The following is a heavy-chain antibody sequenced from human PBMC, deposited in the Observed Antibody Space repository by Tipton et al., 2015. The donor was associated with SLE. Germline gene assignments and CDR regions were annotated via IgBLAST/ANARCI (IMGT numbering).Heavy chain of an antibody. CDR2: IYPGDSDR. Sequence: QSGAEVKKPGESLKISCKGSGYNFTNYWIAWVRQMPGKGLEWMAIIYPGDSDRRYSPSFQGQVTISVDKSISTAYLQWGSLKASDTAMYYCARRLGDYDFWSGRNWFDPWGQGTLVTVSS. D-gene: IGHD3-3*01. J-gene: IGHJ5*02. V-gene: IGHV5-51*03. CDR3: ARRLGDYDFWSGRNWFDP. CDR1: GYNFTNYW.